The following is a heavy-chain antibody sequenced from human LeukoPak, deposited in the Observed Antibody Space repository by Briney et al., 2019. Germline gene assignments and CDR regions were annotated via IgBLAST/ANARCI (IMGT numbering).Heavy chain of an antibody. CDR2: INVDGSRT. D-gene: IGHD2-2*01. CDR3: TSHGPAARQFAY. J-gene: IGHJ4*02. V-gene: IGHV3-74*01. Sequence: GGSLRLSCAAYGFTFTTYWMHWVRQAPGKGLVWVSHINVDGSRTFYADSVKGRFTISRDNAKNTLYLQMSSLRVEDTAVYYCTSHGPAARQFAYWGQGTLVTVSS. CDR1: GFTFTTYW.